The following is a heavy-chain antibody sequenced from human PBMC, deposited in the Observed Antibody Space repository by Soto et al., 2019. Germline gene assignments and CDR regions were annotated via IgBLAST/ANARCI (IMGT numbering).Heavy chain of an antibody. CDR2: IITYHGNT. CDR1: GYTFSSYA. Sequence: QVQLVQSGAEVKKPGASVKVSCKASGYTFSSYAISWVRQAPGQGLEWMGWIITYHGNTNYAQKLQGRVTMTTDTSTPSAYMDLRSLRFADTDVYYCARTGAPVDYWGQGTLVTVSS. V-gene: IGHV1-18*01. CDR3: ARTGAPVDY. J-gene: IGHJ4*02.